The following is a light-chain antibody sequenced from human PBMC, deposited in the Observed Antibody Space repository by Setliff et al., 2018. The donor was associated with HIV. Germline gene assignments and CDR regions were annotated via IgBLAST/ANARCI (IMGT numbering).Light chain of an antibody. CDR3: SSYTDNSTLDV. Sequence: QSALTQPRSVSGSPGQSVTISCTGTNSDVGGYNYVSWYQQHPGKAPKLMIYEVSKRPSGVSNRFSGSKSGNTASLTISGLQTEDEADYYCSSYTDNSTLDVFGTGTKVTVL. CDR2: EVS. CDR1: NSDVGGYNY. J-gene: IGLJ1*01. V-gene: IGLV2-14*01.